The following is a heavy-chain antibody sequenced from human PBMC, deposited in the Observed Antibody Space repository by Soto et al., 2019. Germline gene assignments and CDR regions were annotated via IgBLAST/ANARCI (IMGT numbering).Heavy chain of an antibody. J-gene: IGHJ4*02. CDR3: ARDGALYGDYGGY. CDR1: GYSFIGYG. V-gene: IGHV1-18*01. D-gene: IGHD4-17*01. Sequence: QVQLGQSGAEVKKPGASVKVSCKASGYSFIGYGFSWVRQAPGQGLEYMGWISAYNGDTHYAQSLQGRVTMTTETSTSTAYMELRSLRPDDTAVYYCARDGALYGDYGGYWGQGTLVTVSS. CDR2: ISAYNGDT.